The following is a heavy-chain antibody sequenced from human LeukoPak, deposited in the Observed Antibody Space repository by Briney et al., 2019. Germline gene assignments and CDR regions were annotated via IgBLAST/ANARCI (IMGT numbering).Heavy chain of an antibody. Sequence: GGSLRLSCAASGFSLSNYWMNWVRQAPGKGLEWVANIKQDGSEKNYVDSVKGRFSISRDNAKNSLILQMNSLRDEDTAVYYCAREEAVFDSVDYWGQGTLVTVSS. CDR1: GFSLSNYW. D-gene: IGHD3-9*01. CDR2: IKQDGSEK. CDR3: AREEAVFDSVDY. V-gene: IGHV3-7*01. J-gene: IGHJ4*02.